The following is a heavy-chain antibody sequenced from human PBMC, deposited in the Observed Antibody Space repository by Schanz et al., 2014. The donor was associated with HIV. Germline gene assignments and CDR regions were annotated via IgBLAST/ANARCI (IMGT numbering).Heavy chain of an antibody. CDR3: ARGPNRPRRGQYGSSWYYFDS. Sequence: EVQLVESGGGLVQPGGSLRLSCAASGVSFSSLWMNWVRQAPGKGLEWVTIIKQDGSEKLYVDSVKGRFTISRDNAKNSLYLQMNSLRDEDTAIYYCARGPNRPRRGQYGSSWYYFDSWGQGALVAVSS. CDR2: IKQDGSEK. D-gene: IGHD6-13*01. CDR1: GVSFSSLW. J-gene: IGHJ4*02. V-gene: IGHV3-7*01.